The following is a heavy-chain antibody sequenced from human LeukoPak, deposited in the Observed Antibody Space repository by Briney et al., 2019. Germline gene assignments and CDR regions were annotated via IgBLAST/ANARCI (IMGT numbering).Heavy chain of an antibody. J-gene: IGHJ5*02. Sequence: GASVKVSCKASGYTFTGYYMHWVRQAPGQGLEWTGWINPNSGGTNYAQKFQGRVTMTRDTSISTAYMELSRLRSDDTAVYYCARDLRALAAENWFDPWGQGTLVTVSS. CDR2: INPNSGGT. D-gene: IGHD6-13*01. CDR3: ARDLRALAAENWFDP. CDR1: GYTFTGYY. V-gene: IGHV1-2*02.